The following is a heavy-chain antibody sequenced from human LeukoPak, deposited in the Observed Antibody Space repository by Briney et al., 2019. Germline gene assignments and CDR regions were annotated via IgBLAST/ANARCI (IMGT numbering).Heavy chain of an antibody. V-gene: IGHV3-53*01. D-gene: IGHD3-9*01. CDR1: GFTVSSNY. CDR2: IYSGGST. Sequence: GGSLRLSCAASGFTVSSNYMSWVRQAPGKGLEWVSVIYSGGSTYYADSVKGRFTISRDNSKNTLYLQMNSLRAEDTAVYYCARDLDILTGYYSIHYFYGMDVWGQGTTVTVSS. CDR3: ARDLDILTGYYSIHYFYGMDV. J-gene: IGHJ6*02.